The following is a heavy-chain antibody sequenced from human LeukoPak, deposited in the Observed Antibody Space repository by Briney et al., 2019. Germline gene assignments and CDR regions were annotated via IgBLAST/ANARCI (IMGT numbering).Heavy chain of an antibody. J-gene: IGHJ4*02. CDR2: IYSGGST. D-gene: IGHD3-3*01. V-gene: IGHV3-53*05. Sequence: GGSLRLSCAASGFTVSSNYMSWVRQAPGKGLEWVSVIYSGGSTYYADSVKGRFTISRDNSKNTLYLQMNSLRAEDTAVYYCAKPREAGSGYYFDYWGQGTLVTVSS. CDR3: AKPREAGSGYYFDY. CDR1: GFTVSSNY.